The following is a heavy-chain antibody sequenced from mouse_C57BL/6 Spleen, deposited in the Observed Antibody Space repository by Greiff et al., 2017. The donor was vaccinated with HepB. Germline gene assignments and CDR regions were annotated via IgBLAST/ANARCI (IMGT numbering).Heavy chain of an antibody. Sequence: VQLQQSGAELVRPGASVKLSCTASGFNIKDYYMHWVKQRPEQGLEWIGRIDPEDGDTEYAPKFQGKATMTADTSSNTAYLQLSSLTSEDTAVYYCTRTAQERLFAYWGQGTLVTVSA. CDR2: IDPEDGDT. J-gene: IGHJ3*01. CDR3: TRTAQERLFAY. V-gene: IGHV14-1*01. CDR1: GFNIKDYY. D-gene: IGHD3-2*02.